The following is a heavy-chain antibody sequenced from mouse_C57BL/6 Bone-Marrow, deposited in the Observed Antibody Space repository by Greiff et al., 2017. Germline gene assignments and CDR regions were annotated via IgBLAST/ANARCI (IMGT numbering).Heavy chain of an antibody. Sequence: EVKLVESGGGLVQPGGSLKLSCAASGFTFSDYGMAWVRQAPRKGPAWVAFISNLAYSIYYADTVTGRFTISRENAKNTLYLEMSSLRSEDTAMYYCARQGDDYDGFAYWGQGTLVTVSA. D-gene: IGHD2-4*01. V-gene: IGHV5-15*01. J-gene: IGHJ3*01. CDR1: GFTFSDYG. CDR3: ARQGDDYDGFAY. CDR2: ISNLAYSI.